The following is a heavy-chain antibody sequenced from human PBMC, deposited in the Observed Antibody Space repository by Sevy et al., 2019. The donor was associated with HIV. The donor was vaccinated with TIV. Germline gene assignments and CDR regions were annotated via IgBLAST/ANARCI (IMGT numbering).Heavy chain of an antibody. J-gene: IGHJ4*02. D-gene: IGHD5-12*01. V-gene: IGHV4-39*01. CDR2: IYYSGST. CDR3: ARRGCDSGECYFDY. CDR1: GGSIRRSNSG. Sequence: SETLSLTCTVSGGSIRRSNSGWGWVRQPPGKGLEWIGNIYYSGSTYYNPSLKSRVTISVDTSKNQVSQKLSSVTAADTAVYYCARRGCDSGECYFDYWGQGTLVTVSS.